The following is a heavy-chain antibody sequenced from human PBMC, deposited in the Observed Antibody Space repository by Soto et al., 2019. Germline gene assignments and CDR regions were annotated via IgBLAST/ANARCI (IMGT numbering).Heavy chain of an antibody. D-gene: IGHD3-3*01. J-gene: IGHJ5*02. Sequence: GASVKVSCKASGYTFTSYDINWVRQATGQGLEWMGWMNPNSGNTGYAQKFQGRVTMTRNTSISTAYMELSSLRSEDTAVYYCARVVYGALIGYDLWSAYSHNWFDPWGQGTPVTVSP. CDR2: MNPNSGNT. CDR1: GYTFTSYD. CDR3: ARVVYGALIGYDLWSAYSHNWFDP. V-gene: IGHV1-8*01.